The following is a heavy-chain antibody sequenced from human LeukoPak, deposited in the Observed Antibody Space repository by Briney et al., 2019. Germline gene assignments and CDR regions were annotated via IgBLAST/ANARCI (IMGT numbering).Heavy chain of an antibody. CDR2: IVVGSGNT. V-gene: IGHV1-58*01. CDR1: GFTFTSSA. Sequence: TSVKVSCKASGFTFTSSAVQWVRQARGQRLEWIGWIVVGSGNTNYAQKFQERVTITRDMSTSTAYMELSSLRSEDTAVYYCAATEAYQLQLIFDYWGQGTLVTVSS. J-gene: IGHJ4*02. D-gene: IGHD2-2*01. CDR3: AATEAYQLQLIFDY.